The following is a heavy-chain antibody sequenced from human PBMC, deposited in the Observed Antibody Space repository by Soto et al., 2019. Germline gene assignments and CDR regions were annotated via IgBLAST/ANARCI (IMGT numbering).Heavy chain of an antibody. CDR1: GGSTSNHY. Sequence: QVQLQESGPGLVKPSETLSLTCTVSGGSTSNHYWTWFRHPPGKGLEWIGYIYDRGSTNYNSALKSRVAIAIESNKNRCSPNLTSVTAADTAMYYCARIVSYGTINDLDLWAQGVLVTVSS. CDR3: ARIVSYGTINDLDL. J-gene: IGHJ5*02. CDR2: IYDRGST. V-gene: IGHV4-59*11. D-gene: IGHD3-16*01.